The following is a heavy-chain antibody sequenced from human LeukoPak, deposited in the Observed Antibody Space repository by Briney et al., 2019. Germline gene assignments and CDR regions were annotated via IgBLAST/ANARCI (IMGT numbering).Heavy chain of an antibody. CDR3: ITPLPYSAQ. D-gene: IGHD2-21*01. CDR1: GFTFSNAY. J-gene: IGHJ4*02. Sequence: GGSLRLSCAASGFTFSNAYMNWVRQAPGKGLEWVGRIKPKTDGETTEYAAPVKGRFSISRDDSKNTLYLQMNSLKTEDTAVYYCITPLPYSAQGGQGTLVTVSS. CDR2: IKPKTDGETT. V-gene: IGHV3-15*07.